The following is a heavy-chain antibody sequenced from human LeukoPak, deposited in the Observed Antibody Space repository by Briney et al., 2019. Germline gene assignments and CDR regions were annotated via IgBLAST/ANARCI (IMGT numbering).Heavy chain of an antibody. CDR3: ARRRWSGSYGY. Sequence: GGSLRLSCAASGFTFSSYWMTWVRQAPGKGLEWVANIKQDGSERYYVDSVKGRFTISRDNAKNSLYLQMNSLRAEDTALYYCARRRWSGSYGYWGQGTLVTVSS. J-gene: IGHJ4*02. CDR2: IKQDGSER. CDR1: GFTFSSYW. V-gene: IGHV3-7*01. D-gene: IGHD1-26*01.